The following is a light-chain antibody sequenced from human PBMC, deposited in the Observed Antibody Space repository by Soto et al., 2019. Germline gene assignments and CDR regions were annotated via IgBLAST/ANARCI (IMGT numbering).Light chain of an antibody. CDR3: QQYGSLPPVT. CDR1: QSINIRY. CDR2: GAS. J-gene: IGKJ4*01. Sequence: EIVLTQSPGTLSLSPGERATLSCRASQSINIRYLAWYQQKPGQAPRLLVYGASGRATGIPDRFSGSGSGTDFTLTISRLEPEDFAVYYCQQYGSLPPVTLGGGTKVDIK. V-gene: IGKV3-20*01.